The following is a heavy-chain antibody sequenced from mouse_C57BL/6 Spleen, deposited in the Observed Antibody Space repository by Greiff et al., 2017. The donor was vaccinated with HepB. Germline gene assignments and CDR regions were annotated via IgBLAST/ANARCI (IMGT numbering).Heavy chain of an antibody. CDR3: ARNYDYDRYCDV. J-gene: IGHJ1*03. Sequence: VQLQQPGAELVRPGTSVKLSCKASGYTFTSYWMHWVKQRPGQGLEWIGVIDPSDSYTNYNQKFKGKATLTVDKSSSTAYMQLSSLTSEDSAVYYCARNYDYDRYCDVWGTGTTVTVSS. CDR2: IDPSDSYT. D-gene: IGHD2-4*01. CDR1: GYTFTSYW. V-gene: IGHV1-59*01.